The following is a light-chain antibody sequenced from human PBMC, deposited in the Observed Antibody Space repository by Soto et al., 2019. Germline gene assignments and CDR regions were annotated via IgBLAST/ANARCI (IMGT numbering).Light chain of an antibody. CDR2: AAS. J-gene: IGKJ1*01. Sequence: EVVMTQSPATLSVSPGERATLSCRASQSVNTNLAWYQQKPGEAPRVLIYAASTRATDVPDRFSGSGSGTDFTLTISSLQSEDFGVYYCQEYNDWPRGTFGQGTKVEVK. V-gene: IGKV3-15*01. CDR1: QSVNTN. CDR3: QEYNDWPRGT.